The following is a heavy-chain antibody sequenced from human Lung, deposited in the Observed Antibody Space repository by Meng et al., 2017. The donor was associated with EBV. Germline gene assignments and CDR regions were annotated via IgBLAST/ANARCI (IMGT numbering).Heavy chain of an antibody. Sequence: QGKLQGSGPGPVKPSQTLSLTCPVSGGSIRFGDYYWSWIRQPPGKGLEWIGYIYDSGSTSYNPSLMSRVTISVDTSRNQFSLKLTSVTAADTAVYYCAREYSSSSGLPGPWGQGTLVTVSS. CDR2: IYDSGST. V-gene: IGHV4-30-4*08. J-gene: IGHJ5*02. CDR1: GGSIRFGDYY. CDR3: AREYSSSSGLPGP. D-gene: IGHD6-6*01.